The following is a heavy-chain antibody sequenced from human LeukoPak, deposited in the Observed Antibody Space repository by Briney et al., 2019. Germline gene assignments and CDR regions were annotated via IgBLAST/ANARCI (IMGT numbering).Heavy chain of an antibody. D-gene: IGHD5-18*01. Sequence: GRSLRLSCAASGFTFSGYGMHWVRQAPGKGLEWVAVIWYDGSNKYYADSVKGRFTISRDNSKNTLYLQMNSLRAEDTAVYYCARSLDTAMVIDYWGQGTLVTVSS. CDR2: IWYDGSNK. CDR3: ARSLDTAMVIDY. J-gene: IGHJ4*02. V-gene: IGHV3-33*01. CDR1: GFTFSGYG.